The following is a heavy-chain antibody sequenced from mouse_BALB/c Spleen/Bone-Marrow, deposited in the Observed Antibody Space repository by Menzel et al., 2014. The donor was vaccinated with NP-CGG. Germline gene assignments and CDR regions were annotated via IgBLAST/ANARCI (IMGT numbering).Heavy chain of an antibody. Sequence: EVQLQQSGPDLVKPGASVKISCKASGYSFTGYYVHWVKQSHGKSLEWIGRVDPNDGGTSYNQKFKGRAIFTVDKSSSTAYMELRSLTSEDSAVYFCAGPIYDGYSAAMEYWGHGTSVTVSS. D-gene: IGHD2-3*01. V-gene: IGHV1-26*01. CDR2: VDPNDGGT. CDR1: GYSFTGYY. J-gene: IGHJ4*01. CDR3: AGPIYDGYSAAMEY.